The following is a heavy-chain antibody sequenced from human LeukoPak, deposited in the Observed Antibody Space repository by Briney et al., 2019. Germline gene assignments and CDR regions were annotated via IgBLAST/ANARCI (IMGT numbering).Heavy chain of an antibody. Sequence: GGSLRLSCAASGFTFDDYAMHWVRHAPGKGMEGVSGISWNSGSIGYADSVKGRFTISRDNSKNTLYLQMNSLRAEDTAVYYCANLDYGGPAWGQGTLVTVSS. CDR2: ISWNSGSI. CDR3: ANLDYGGPA. CDR1: GFTFDDYA. V-gene: IGHV3-9*01. J-gene: IGHJ4*02. D-gene: IGHD4-23*01.